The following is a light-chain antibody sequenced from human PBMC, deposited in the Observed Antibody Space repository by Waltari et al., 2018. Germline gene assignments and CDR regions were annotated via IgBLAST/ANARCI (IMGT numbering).Light chain of an antibody. CDR2: DVI. J-gene: IGLJ3*02. CDR3: SSYTTDATLV. Sequence: QSALTQPASVSGSPGQSITISCTGTSSDIGVYNHVSWYQQYAGRAPKIMIYDVINRPSGVPNRVSGSESGNAASLTISGLQAEDEAHYYCSSYTTDATLVFGGGTKLTVL. V-gene: IGLV2-14*03. CDR1: SSDIGVYNH.